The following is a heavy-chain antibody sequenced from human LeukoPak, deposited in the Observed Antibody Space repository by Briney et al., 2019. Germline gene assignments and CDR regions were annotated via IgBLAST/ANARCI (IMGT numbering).Heavy chain of an antibody. Sequence: SETLSLTCTVSDYSISSGYYWGWIRQPPGKGLEWIGSIYHNGVTFSNASLRSRLSISVDTSKNQFSLRLSSVTAADTAVYYCVRGGYSYGYGLGLLDYWGQGSLVTVSS. CDR1: DYSISSGYY. CDR3: VRGGYSYGYGLGLLDY. CDR2: IYHNGVT. D-gene: IGHD5-18*01. J-gene: IGHJ4*02. V-gene: IGHV4-38-2*02.